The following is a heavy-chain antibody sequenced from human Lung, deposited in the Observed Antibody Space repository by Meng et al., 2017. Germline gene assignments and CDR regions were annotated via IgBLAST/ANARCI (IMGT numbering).Heavy chain of an antibody. J-gene: IGHJ4*02. CDR1: GYTFTGYY. CDR2: INPNSGGT. V-gene: IGHV1-2*06. Sequence: QVQLVQSGAEVKKPWASLQGYCHASGYTFTGYYMHWVRQAPGQGLEWMGRINPNSGGTNYAQKFQGRVTMTRDTSISTAYMELSRLRSDDTAVYYCASVGACGGDCYTFDYWGQGTLVTVSS. D-gene: IGHD2-21*02. CDR3: ASVGACGGDCYTFDY.